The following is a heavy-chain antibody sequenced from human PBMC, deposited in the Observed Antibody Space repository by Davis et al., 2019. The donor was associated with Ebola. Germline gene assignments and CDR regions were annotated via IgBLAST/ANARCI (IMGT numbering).Heavy chain of an antibody. V-gene: IGHV3-74*01. CDR1: GFTFSDYW. Sequence: GSLRLSCAASGFTFSDYWMHWVRQVPGKGLVWVSRISSDGSSTIYADSVKGRFTISRDNAKNALYLQMNSLRAEDTAVYYCARGSVVTTTPLDYWGQEILVTVSS. J-gene: IGHJ4*02. D-gene: IGHD2-21*02. CDR2: ISSDGSST. CDR3: ARGSVVTTTPLDY.